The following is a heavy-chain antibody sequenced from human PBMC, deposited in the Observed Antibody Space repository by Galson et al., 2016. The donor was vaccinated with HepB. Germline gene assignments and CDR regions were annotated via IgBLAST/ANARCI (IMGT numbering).Heavy chain of an antibody. V-gene: IGHV3-30*04. CDR2: ISNDGTNK. CDR1: GFTFSNYA. Sequence: SLRLSCAASGFTFSNYAMQWVRLAPGKGLEWVALISNDGTNKHLADSVRGRFTISRDNSENTLYVQMNSLRIEDTAVYFCARNYESGGYLSAFDYYGVDVWGPGTTVTVSS. D-gene: IGHD3-22*01. J-gene: IGHJ6*02. CDR3: ARNYESGGYLSAFDYYGVDV.